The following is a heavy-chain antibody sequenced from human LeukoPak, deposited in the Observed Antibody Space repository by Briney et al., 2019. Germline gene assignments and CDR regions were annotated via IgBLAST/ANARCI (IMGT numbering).Heavy chain of an antibody. Sequence: RSSETVSLTCSVSGYSFTSGHYWGWIRQPPGTGLDLISNICHTGSAHYNPCRKSRDTISVDTSKNQYSLKMTSETAADTAMYYCTRYCTSYTCILRWFDYWGQGALVTVSS. D-gene: IGHD2-8*01. CDR1: GYSFTSGHY. J-gene: IGHJ4*02. CDR3: TRYCTSYTCILRWFDY. V-gene: IGHV4-38-2*01. CDR2: ICHTGSA.